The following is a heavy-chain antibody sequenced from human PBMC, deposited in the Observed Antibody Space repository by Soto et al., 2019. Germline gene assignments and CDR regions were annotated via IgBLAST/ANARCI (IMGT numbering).Heavy chain of an antibody. CDR3: ARVSWREKYGMDV. CDR1: GFTLSDSY. J-gene: IGHJ6*02. Sequence: PGGSLRLSCAASGFTLSDSYMSWIRQAPGKGLEWISYITFSGNTVYYADSLKGRFTISRDNAKNSLYLQMNRLRAEDTAVYYCARVSWREKYGMDVWGQGTTVTV. V-gene: IGHV3-11*01. CDR2: ITFSGNTV.